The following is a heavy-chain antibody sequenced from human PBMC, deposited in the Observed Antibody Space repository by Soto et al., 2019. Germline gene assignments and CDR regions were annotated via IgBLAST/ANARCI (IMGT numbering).Heavy chain of an antibody. J-gene: IGHJ4*02. D-gene: IGHD2-2*01. Sequence: EVQLVESGGGLVQPGRSPRLSCAASGFSFDDYAMHWVRQAPGKGLEWVSGISWNSGSRGYADSVKGRFTISRDNAKNSLYLQMNSLRVEDTALYYCAKGGQLLTEGGGYWGQGTLVTVSS. CDR3: AKGGQLLTEGGGY. CDR2: ISWNSGSR. CDR1: GFSFDDYA. V-gene: IGHV3-9*01.